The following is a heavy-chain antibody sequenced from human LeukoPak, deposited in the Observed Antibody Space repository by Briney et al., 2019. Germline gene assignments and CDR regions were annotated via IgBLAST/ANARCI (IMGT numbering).Heavy chain of an antibody. Sequence: GASVKVSCKASGGTFSSYAISWVRQAPGQGLEWMGGIIPIFGTANYAQKFQGGVTITADKSTSTAYMELSSLRSEDTAVYYCARDSVGENAFDIWGQGTMVTVSS. CDR1: GGTFSSYA. J-gene: IGHJ3*02. D-gene: IGHD2-2*01. V-gene: IGHV1-69*06. CDR3: ARDSVGENAFDI. CDR2: IIPIFGTA.